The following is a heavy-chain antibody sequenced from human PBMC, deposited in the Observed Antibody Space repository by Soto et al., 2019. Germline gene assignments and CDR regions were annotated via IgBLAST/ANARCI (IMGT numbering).Heavy chain of an antibody. CDR2: ISSYNGDT. J-gene: IGHJ6*02. D-gene: IGHD2-2*01. Sequence: ASVKVSCKASGYTFTRSGISWVRQAPGQGPEWMGWISSYNGDTNYAQTFQGRVTMTTDTSTSTAYMELRSLRSNDTAVYYCAKSLMYCISTSCYPYEYYYYGMDVWGQGTTVTVSS. V-gene: IGHV1-18*01. CDR1: GYTFTRSG. CDR3: AKSLMYCISTSCYPYEYYYYGMDV.